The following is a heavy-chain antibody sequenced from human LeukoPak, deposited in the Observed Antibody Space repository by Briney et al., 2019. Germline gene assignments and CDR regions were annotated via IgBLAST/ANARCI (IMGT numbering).Heavy chain of an antibody. D-gene: IGHD2-21*02. J-gene: IGHJ6*02. CDR1: AFTFDDYA. Sequence: PGGSLRLSCAASAFTFDDYAMHRVRQAPGKGLEWVSGISRNSGAIGYADSVKGRFTISRDNAKNSLFLQMNSLQDEDTALYFCAKGISVTDYYYGMDVWGQGTTVTVSS. V-gene: IGHV3-9*01. CDR2: ISRNSGAI. CDR3: AKGISVTDYYYGMDV.